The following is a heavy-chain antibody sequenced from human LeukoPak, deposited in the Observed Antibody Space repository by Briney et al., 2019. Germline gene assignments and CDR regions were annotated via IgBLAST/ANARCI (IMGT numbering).Heavy chain of an antibody. Sequence: PSETLSLTCAVYGGSFSGYYWSWIRQPPGKGLEWIGEINHSGSTNYNPSLKSRVTISVDTSKNQFSLKLSSVTAADTAVYYCARGPGTVTTDWGQGTLVTVSS. CDR1: GGSFSGYY. CDR3: ARGPGTVTTD. D-gene: IGHD4-17*01. V-gene: IGHV4-34*01. J-gene: IGHJ4*02. CDR2: INHSGST.